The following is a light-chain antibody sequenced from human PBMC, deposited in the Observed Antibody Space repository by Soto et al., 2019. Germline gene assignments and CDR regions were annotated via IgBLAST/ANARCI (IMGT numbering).Light chain of an antibody. CDR1: LGISDY. CDR3: QQYNSYS. V-gene: IGKV1-5*02. CDR2: DAS. Sequence: DNQMTQSPSSLSASVGERVTIICRASLGISDYLAWYQQKPGKAPKLLIYDASTLESGVPSRFSGSGSGTEFTLTISSLQPDDFATYYCQQYNSYSFGQGTKVDI. J-gene: IGKJ1*01.